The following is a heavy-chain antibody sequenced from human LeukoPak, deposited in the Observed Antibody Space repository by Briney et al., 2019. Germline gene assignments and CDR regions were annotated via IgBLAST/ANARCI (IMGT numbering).Heavy chain of an antibody. D-gene: IGHD3-9*01. CDR3: ARVLWNDILTGTTFDP. V-gene: IGHV3-7*01. Sequence: GGSLRLSCAASGFTFSSYWMSWVRQAPGKGLEWVANIKQDGSEKYYVDSVKGRFTISRDNAKNSLYLQMNSLRAEDTAVYYCARVLWNDILTGTTFDPWGQGTLVTVSS. CDR2: IKQDGSEK. J-gene: IGHJ5*02. CDR1: GFTFSSYW.